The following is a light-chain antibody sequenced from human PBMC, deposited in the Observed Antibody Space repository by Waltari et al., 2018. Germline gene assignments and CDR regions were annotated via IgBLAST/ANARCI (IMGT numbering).Light chain of an antibody. CDR2: AAS. V-gene: IGKV1-16*02. Sequence: DIQLTQSPTSLSASVGDGVTIPCRASQGISDHLAWFQQKPGKAPKSLIYAASRLQSGVPSKFSGSGSGTDFTLTISNLRPEDIATYYCQQYKSYPWTFGQGTKVEI. J-gene: IGKJ1*01. CDR1: QGISDH. CDR3: QQYKSYPWT.